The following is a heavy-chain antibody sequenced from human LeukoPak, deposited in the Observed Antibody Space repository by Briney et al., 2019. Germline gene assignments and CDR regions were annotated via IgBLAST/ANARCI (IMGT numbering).Heavy chain of an antibody. Sequence: GGSLRPSCAASGFTFSSYEMNWVRQAPGKGLEWVSYISSSGSTIYYADSVKGRFTISRDNAKNSLYLQMNSLRAEDTAVYYCATEVKLELWFDPWGQGTLVTVSS. V-gene: IGHV3-48*03. D-gene: IGHD1-7*01. CDR3: ATEVKLELWFDP. CDR1: GFTFSSYE. CDR2: ISSSGSTI. J-gene: IGHJ5*02.